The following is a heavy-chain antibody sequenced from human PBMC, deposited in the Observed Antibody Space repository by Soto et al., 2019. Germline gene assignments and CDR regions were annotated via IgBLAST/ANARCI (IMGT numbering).Heavy chain of an antibody. CDR3: ARHTAMLLFDY. Sequence: SETLSLTCTVSGGTISNYYWSWIRQPPGKGLEWIGYVYYSGSTNYNPSLKSRITISVDMPKNQFSLRLTSVTAADTAVYYCARHTAMLLFDYWGQGTLVTVSS. D-gene: IGHD5-18*01. CDR2: VYYSGST. J-gene: IGHJ4*02. V-gene: IGHV4-59*08. CDR1: GGTISNYY.